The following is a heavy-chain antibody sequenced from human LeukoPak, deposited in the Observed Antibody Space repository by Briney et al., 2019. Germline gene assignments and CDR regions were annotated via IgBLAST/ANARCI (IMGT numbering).Heavy chain of an antibody. D-gene: IGHD6-13*01. J-gene: IGHJ5*02. CDR1: GFTFNDYW. V-gene: IGHV3-7*01. CDR2: IKHDGSEE. CDR3: ATNFGSLSPPTRVPGTAWFDP. Sequence: GGSLRLSCAASGFTFNDYWMSWVRQAPGKGLEWVANIKHDGSEEYYVDSVKGRFTTSRDNARNSLYLQMNSLRAEDTALYYCATNFGSLSPPTRVPGTAWFDPRGQGTLVTVSS.